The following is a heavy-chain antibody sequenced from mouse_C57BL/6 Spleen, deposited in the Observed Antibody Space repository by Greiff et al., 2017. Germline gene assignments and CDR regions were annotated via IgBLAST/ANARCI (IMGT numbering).Heavy chain of an antibody. D-gene: IGHD1-1*01. CDR2: IDPSDSYT. Sequence: QVQLQQPGAELVMPGASVKLSCTASGYTFTSYWMHWVKQRPGQGLEWIGEIDPSDSYTNYNQKFKGKSTLTVDKSSSTAYMQLSSLTSEDAAVYYCARAITTVVNFDYWGQGTTLTVSS. J-gene: IGHJ2*01. V-gene: IGHV1-69*01. CDR3: ARAITTVVNFDY. CDR1: GYTFTSYW.